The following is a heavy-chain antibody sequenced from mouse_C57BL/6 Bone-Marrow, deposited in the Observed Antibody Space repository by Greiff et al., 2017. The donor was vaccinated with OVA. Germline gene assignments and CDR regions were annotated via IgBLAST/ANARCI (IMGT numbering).Heavy chain of an antibody. Sequence: QVQLQQSGPELVKPGASVKISCKASGYAFSSSWMNWVKQRPGKGLEWIGRIYPGDGDTNYNGKLKGKATLTADKSSSTAYMQLSSLTSEDSAVYFCARGRLVDYYGSSYTTYWYFDVWGTGTTVTVSS. D-gene: IGHD1-1*01. J-gene: IGHJ1*03. CDR2: IYPGDGDT. CDR3: ARGRLVDYYGSSYTTYWYFDV. V-gene: IGHV1-82*01. CDR1: GYAFSSSW.